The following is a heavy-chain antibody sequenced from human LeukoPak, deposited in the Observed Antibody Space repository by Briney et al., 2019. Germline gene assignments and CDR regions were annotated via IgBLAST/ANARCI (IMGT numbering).Heavy chain of an antibody. CDR2: ISYDGSNK. J-gene: IGHJ5*02. Sequence: GRSLRLSCAASGFTFSSYAMHWVRQAPGKGLEWVAVISYDGSNKYYADSVKGRFTISRDNSKNTLSLQMNSLRAEDTAVYYCARDRGYYGSGSYYHWGQGTLVTVSS. CDR1: GFTFSSYA. V-gene: IGHV3-30*04. CDR3: ARDRGYYGSGSYYH. D-gene: IGHD3-10*01.